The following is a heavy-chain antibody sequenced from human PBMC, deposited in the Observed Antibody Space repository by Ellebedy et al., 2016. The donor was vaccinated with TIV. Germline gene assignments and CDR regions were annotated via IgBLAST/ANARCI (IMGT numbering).Heavy chain of an antibody. J-gene: IGHJ4*02. CDR1: GGSISSADKY. V-gene: IGHV4-30-4*02. CDR3: ASGFSYGLLDY. Sequence: MPSETLSLTCSVSGGSISSADKYWSWIRQHPGKGLEWIGYIYYSGSTYYNPSLKSRVTISVDTSKNQFSLKLSSVTAADTAVFYCASGFSYGLLDYWGQGTLVAVSS. D-gene: IGHD5-18*01. CDR2: IYYSGST.